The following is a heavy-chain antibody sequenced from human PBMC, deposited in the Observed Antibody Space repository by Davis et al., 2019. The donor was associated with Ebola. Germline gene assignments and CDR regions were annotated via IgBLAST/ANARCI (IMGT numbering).Heavy chain of an antibody. CDR3: ARRGGFYGDHERTDFDY. CDR2: INHSGST. V-gene: IGHV4-34*01. J-gene: IGHJ4*02. D-gene: IGHD4-17*01. CDR1: GGSFSGYY. Sequence: PSETLSLTCAVYGGSFSGYYWSWIRQPPGKGLEWIGEINHSGSTNYNPSLKSRVTISVDTSKNQFSLKLSSVTAADTAVYYCARRGGFYGDHERTDFDYWGQGTLVTVSS.